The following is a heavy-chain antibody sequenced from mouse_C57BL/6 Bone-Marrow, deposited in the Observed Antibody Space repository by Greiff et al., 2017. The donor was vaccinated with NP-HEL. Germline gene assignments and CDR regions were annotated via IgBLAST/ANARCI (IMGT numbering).Heavy chain of an antibody. J-gene: IGHJ2*01. Sequence: QVQLKESGAELARPGASVKLSCKASGYTFTSYGISWVKQRTGQGLEWIGEIYPRSGNTYYNEKFKGKVTLTADKSSSTAYMELRSLTSEDSAVYFCARELPMSFDYWGQGTTLTVSS. CDR2: IYPRSGNT. CDR3: ARELPMSFDY. V-gene: IGHV1-81*01. D-gene: IGHD2-3*01. CDR1: GYTFTSYG.